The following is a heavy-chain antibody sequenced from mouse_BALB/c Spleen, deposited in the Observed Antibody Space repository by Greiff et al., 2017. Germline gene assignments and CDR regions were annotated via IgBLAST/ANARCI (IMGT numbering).Heavy chain of an antibody. CDR1: GYSITSDYA. D-gene: IGHD1-1*01. Sequence: VQLQQSGPGLVKPSQSLSLTCTVTGYSITSDYAWNWIRQFPGNKLEWMGYISYSGSTSYNPSLKSRISITRDTSKNQFFLQLNSVTTEDTATYYCARWYYGGYFDYWGQGTTLTVSS. CDR3: ARWYYGGYFDY. V-gene: IGHV3-2*02. J-gene: IGHJ2*01. CDR2: ISYSGST.